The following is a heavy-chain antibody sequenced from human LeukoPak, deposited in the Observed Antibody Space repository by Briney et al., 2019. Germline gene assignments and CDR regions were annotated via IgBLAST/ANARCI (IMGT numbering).Heavy chain of an antibody. CDR3: ATERPSGIAAAGAFDI. CDR2: FDPEDGET. V-gene: IGHV1-24*01. Sequence: ASVKVSCKVSGYTLTELSMHWVRQAPGKGLEWMGGFDPEDGETIYAQKFQGRVTMTEDTSTDAAYMELSSLRSEDTAVYYCATERPSGIAAAGAFDIWGQGTMVTVSS. D-gene: IGHD6-13*01. CDR1: GYTLTELS. J-gene: IGHJ3*02.